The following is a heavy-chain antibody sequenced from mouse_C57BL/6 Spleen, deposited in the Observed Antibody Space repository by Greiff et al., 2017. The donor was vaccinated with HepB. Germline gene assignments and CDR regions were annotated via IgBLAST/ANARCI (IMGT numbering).Heavy chain of an antibody. V-gene: IGHV1-82*01. Sequence: QVQLQQSGPELVKPGASVKISCKASGYAFSSSWMNWVKQRPGKGLEWIGRIYPGDGDTNYNGKFKGKATLTADKSSSTAYMQLSSLTSEDSAVYFCAIITTVPYYFDYWGQGTTLTVSS. CDR1: GYAFSSSW. CDR3: AIITTVPYYFDY. D-gene: IGHD1-1*01. J-gene: IGHJ2*01. CDR2: IYPGDGDT.